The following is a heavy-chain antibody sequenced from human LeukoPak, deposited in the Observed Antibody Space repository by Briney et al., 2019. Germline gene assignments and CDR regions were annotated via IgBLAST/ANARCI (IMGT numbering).Heavy chain of an antibody. D-gene: IGHD3-3*01. CDR1: GFTFSDSR. CDR2: ITSTSGHI. J-gene: IGHJ6*03. V-gene: IGHV3-21*01. CDR3: ARVQYYEFSSGYRGIYMDV. Sequence: PGGSLRLSCAASGFTFSDSRMNWVRQAPGRGLEWVSSITSTSGHIFYGGSVQGRFTISRDNARNSLFLQMNGLRAEDTAVYYCARVQYYEFSSGYRGIYMDVWGKGHTVTVSS.